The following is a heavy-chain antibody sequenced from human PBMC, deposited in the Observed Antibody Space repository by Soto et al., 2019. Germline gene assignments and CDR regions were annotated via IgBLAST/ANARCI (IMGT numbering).Heavy chain of an antibody. CDR3: TTDLVATMYWYFDL. Sequence: GGSLRLSCAACGFTFSNAWMSWVRQAPGKGLEWVGRIKSKTDGGTTDYAAPVKGRFTISRDDSKNTLYLQMNSLKTEDTAVYYCTTDLVATMYWYFDLWGRGTLVTVSS. V-gene: IGHV3-15*01. D-gene: IGHD5-12*01. CDR1: GFTFSNAW. CDR2: IKSKTDGGTT. J-gene: IGHJ2*01.